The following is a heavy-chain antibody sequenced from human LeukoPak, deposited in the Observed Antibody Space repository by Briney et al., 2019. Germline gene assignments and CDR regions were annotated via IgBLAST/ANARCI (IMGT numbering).Heavy chain of an antibody. CDR1: GASLRENY. D-gene: IGHD3-22*01. CDR3: ARLQFLSGGYYAFDS. V-gene: IGHV4-34*01. CDR2: VKHSGST. Sequence: PSETLSLTCNVSGASLRENYWSWIRQSPGKGLEWLAEVKHSGSTNYNPSLKSRVTISADTSKSEISLKLSTVTAADTAVYYCARLQFLSGGYYAFDSWGQGSRVTVSS. J-gene: IGHJ4*02.